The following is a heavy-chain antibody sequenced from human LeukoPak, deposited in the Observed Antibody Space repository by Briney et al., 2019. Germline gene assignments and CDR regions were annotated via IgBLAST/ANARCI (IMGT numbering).Heavy chain of an antibody. D-gene: IGHD6-19*01. CDR2: ISSRSSYI. J-gene: IGHJ3*02. CDR3: ARDTALAKVFDI. CDR1: GFTFNSYS. V-gene: IGHV3-21*01. Sequence: GGSLRLSCAASGFTFNSYSMNWVRQAPGKGLEWVSSISSRSSYIYYADSVKGRFTVSRDKAKNSLYLQMNSLRAEDTAVYYCARDTALAKVFDIWRQGTMVTVSS.